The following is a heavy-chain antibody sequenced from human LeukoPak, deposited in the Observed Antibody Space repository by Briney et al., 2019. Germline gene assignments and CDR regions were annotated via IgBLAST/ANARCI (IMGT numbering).Heavy chain of an antibody. CDR2: ISGSGGST. D-gene: IGHD6-13*01. CDR1: GFTFSSYA. CDR3: AKATYSSSYYSGRADDY. J-gene: IGHJ4*02. V-gene: IGHV3-23*01. Sequence: PGGSLRLSCAASGFTFSSYAMSWVRQAPGKGLEWVSAISGSGGSTYYADSVKGRFTISRDNSKNTLYLQMNSLRAEDTAVYYCAKATYSSSYYSGRADDYWGQGTLVTVSS.